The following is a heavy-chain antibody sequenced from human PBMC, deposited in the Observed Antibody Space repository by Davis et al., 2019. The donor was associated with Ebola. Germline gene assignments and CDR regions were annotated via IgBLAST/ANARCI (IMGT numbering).Heavy chain of an antibody. Sequence: SETLSLTCTVSGGSVSSGSYYWSWIRQPPGKGLEWIGYIYYSGSTNYNPSLKSRVTISVDTSKNQFSLKLSSVTAAETAVYYCARGDYGSGSYSIYYYYGMDVWGKGTTVTVSS. V-gene: IGHV4-61*01. CDR1: GGSVSSGSYY. CDR2: IYYSGST. J-gene: IGHJ6*04. CDR3: ARGDYGSGSYSIYYYYGMDV. D-gene: IGHD3-10*01.